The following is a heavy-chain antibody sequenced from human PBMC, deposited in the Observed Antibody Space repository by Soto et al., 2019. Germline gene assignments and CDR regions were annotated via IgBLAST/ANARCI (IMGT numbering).Heavy chain of an antibody. CDR3: AREDGSGSRTG. CDR1: GFTFSSYS. V-gene: IGHV3-48*01. J-gene: IGHJ4*02. CDR2: ISSGSSTI. Sequence: GGSLRLSCAASGFTFSSYSMNWVRQAPGKGLEWVSYISSGSSTIYYADSVKGRFTISRDNAKNSLYLQMNSLRAEDTAVYYCAREDGSGSRTGWGQGTLVTVSS. D-gene: IGHD3-10*01.